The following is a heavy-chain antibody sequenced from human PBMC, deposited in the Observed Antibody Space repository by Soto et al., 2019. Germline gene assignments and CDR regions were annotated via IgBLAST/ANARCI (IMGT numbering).Heavy chain of an antibody. D-gene: IGHD3-10*01. J-gene: IGHJ5*02. CDR2: ISAYNGNT. CDR3: ARIMRMVRGGIITIVPETHWFDP. Sequence: QVQLVQSGAEEKTPGAPEKVSSKASGYPFTSYGISWVSQARGQELEWMGWISAYNGNTNHAQELQGRVHMTTDTSTSTAYMELRSLRSDATAVYYCARIMRMVRGGIITIVPETHWFDPWVQGTLVTVSS. CDR1: GYPFTSYG. V-gene: IGHV1-18*01.